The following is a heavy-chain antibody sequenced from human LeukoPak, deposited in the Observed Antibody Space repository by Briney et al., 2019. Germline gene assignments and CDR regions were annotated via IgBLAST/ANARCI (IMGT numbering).Heavy chain of an antibody. Sequence: KPSETLSLTCTVSGGSISSYYWSWIRQPAGKGLEWIGRIYTSGSTNYNPSLKSRVTMSVDTSKNQFSLKLSSVTAADTAVYYCARDSFGEAAAANGDAFDIWGQGTMVTVSS. V-gene: IGHV4-4*07. J-gene: IGHJ3*02. CDR1: GGSISSYY. D-gene: IGHD6-13*01. CDR2: IYTSGST. CDR3: ARDSFGEAAAANGDAFDI.